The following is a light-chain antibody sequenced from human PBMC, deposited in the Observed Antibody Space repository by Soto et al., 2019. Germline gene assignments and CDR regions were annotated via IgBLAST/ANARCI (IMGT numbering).Light chain of an antibody. V-gene: IGLV1-44*01. CDR2: TAG. Sequence: QSVLTQPLSASASPGQRVTISCSGGSSNIGSNTVAWYQHLPGTAPPRLIFTAGQRPSGVPGRFSGSKSGTSASLAISGLQSEDEGDYYCQDYDYSLTASVFGGGTKVTVL. J-gene: IGLJ3*02. CDR3: QDYDYSLTASV. CDR1: SSNIGSNT.